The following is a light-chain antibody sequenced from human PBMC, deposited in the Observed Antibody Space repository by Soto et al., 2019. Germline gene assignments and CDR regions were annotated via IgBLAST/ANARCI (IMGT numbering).Light chain of an antibody. CDR3: SSYAGTNTLT. CDR2: EVN. J-gene: IGLJ7*01. V-gene: IGLV2-8*01. Sequence: QSALTQPPSASGSPGQSVTISCTGTSNDVGGYNYVSWYQQHPGKAPKLMIYEVNKRPSGVPDRFSGSKSGNTASLTVSGLQAEDEADYSCSSYAGTNTLTFGGGTQLTVL. CDR1: SNDVGGYNY.